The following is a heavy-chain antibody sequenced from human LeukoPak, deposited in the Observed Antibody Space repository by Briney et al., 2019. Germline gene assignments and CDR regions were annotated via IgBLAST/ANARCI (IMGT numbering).Heavy chain of an antibody. D-gene: IGHD1-26*01. CDR2: INPNSGGT. Sequence: ASVKVSCKASGYTFTGYYMHWVRQAPGQGLEWMGWINPNSGGTNYAQKFQGRVTMTRDTSVSTAYMELSRLRSDDTAVYYCARALLVGATKNYWGQGTLVTVSS. J-gene: IGHJ4*02. CDR1: GYTFTGYY. V-gene: IGHV1-2*02. CDR3: ARALLVGATKNY.